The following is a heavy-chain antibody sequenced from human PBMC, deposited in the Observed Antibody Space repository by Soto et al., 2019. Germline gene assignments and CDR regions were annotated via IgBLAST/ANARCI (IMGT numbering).Heavy chain of an antibody. CDR3: ARDRIWGYSYGYRPQPADFDI. V-gene: IGHV1-18*01. D-gene: IGHD5-18*01. J-gene: IGHJ3*02. CDR2: ISAYNGNT. Sequence: ASVKVSCKASGYTFTSYGISWVRQAPGQGLEWMGWISAYNGNTNYAQKLQGRVTMTTDTSTSTAYMELRSLRSDDTAVYYCARDRIWGYSYGYRPQPADFDIWGQGTMVTVSS. CDR1: GYTFTSYG.